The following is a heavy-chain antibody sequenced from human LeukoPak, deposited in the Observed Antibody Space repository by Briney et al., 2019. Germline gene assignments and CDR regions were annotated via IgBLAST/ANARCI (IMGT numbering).Heavy chain of an antibody. CDR2: IYYSGST. V-gene: IGHV4-39*01. J-gene: IGHJ4*02. Sequence: SETLSLTCTVSGGSISSSSYYWGWIRQPPRKGLEWIGSIYYSGSTYYNPSLKSRVTISVDTSKNQFSLKLSSVTAADTAVYYCARVMGYYPPPYYFDYWGQGTLVTVSS. D-gene: IGHD2-21*01. CDR3: ARVMGYYPPPYYFDY. CDR1: GGSISSSSYY.